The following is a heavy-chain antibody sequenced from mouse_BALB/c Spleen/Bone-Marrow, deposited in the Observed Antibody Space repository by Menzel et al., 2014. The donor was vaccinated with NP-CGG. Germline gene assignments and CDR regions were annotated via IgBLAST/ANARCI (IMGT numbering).Heavy chain of an antibody. CDR1: GYTFTSYW. Sequence: VQLQQSGAELVKPGASVKLSCKTSGYTFTSYWIQWAKQRPGQGLGWIGEIFPGTGTTYYNEKFKDKATLTIDTSSSTAYMQLSSLTSEDSAVYFCARKGISTVIATAYYFDYWGQGSTLTVSS. CDR3: ARKGISTVIATAYYFDY. CDR2: IFPGTGTT. D-gene: IGHD2-4*01. V-gene: IGHV1S132*01. J-gene: IGHJ2*01.